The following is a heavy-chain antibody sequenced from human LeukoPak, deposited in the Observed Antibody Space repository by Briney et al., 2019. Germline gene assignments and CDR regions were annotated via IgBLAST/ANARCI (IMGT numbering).Heavy chain of an antibody. CDR2: ISHTGTT. CDR3: ATREHHVLRTPEDY. CDR1: GGSITISDYY. D-gene: IGHD6-6*01. J-gene: IGHJ4*02. V-gene: IGHV4-39*01. Sequence: PSETLSLTCTVSGGSITISDYYWGWIRLPPGKGLEWIGTISHTGTTYYNPSLQSRVTISVDKSKNQFSLKLSSVTAADTAVYYCATREHHVLRTPEDYWGQGTLVTVSS.